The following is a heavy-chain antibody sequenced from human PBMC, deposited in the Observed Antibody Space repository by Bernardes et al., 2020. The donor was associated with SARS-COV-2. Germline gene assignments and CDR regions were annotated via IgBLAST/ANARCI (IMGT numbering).Heavy chain of an antibody. V-gene: IGHV1-18*04. Sequence: ASVKVSCKASGYTFTSYGISWVRQAPGQGLEWMGWISAYNGNTNYAQKLQGRVTMTTDTSTSTAYMELRSLRSDDTAVYYCARESYYDFWSGYYTYYYYGMDVWGQGTTVTVSS. CDR1: GYTFTSYG. CDR2: ISAYNGNT. J-gene: IGHJ6*02. D-gene: IGHD3-3*01. CDR3: ARESYYDFWSGYYTYYYYGMDV.